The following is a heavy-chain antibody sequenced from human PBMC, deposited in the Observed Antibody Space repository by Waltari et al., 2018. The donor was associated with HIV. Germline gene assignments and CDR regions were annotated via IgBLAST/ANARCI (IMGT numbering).Heavy chain of an antibody. J-gene: IGHJ6*02. Sequence: EVQLVESGGGLIEPGGSLRLSCAGSGLTVSSNYMSWVRQAPGKGLEWVSVIYSGGSRYYADSVKGRFTISRDNSKNTLSLHMNSLGPEDTAVYYCARDPRSSGYYGMDVWGQGTTVTVSS. V-gene: IGHV3-53*01. CDR1: GLTVSSNY. CDR2: IYSGGSR. D-gene: IGHD1-26*01. CDR3: ARDPRSSGYYGMDV.